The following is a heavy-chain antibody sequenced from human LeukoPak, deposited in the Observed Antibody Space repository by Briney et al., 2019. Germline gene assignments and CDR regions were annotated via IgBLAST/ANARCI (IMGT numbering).Heavy chain of an antibody. Sequence: ASVKVSCKASGYTFTSYYMHWVRQAPGQGLEWMGIINPSGGSTSYAQKFQGRVTMTRNTSISTAYMELSSLRSEDTAVYYCARLKYYDILTGYHRNYYYYYMDVWGKGTTVTISS. V-gene: IGHV1-46*01. CDR2: INPSGGST. CDR3: ARLKYYDILTGYHRNYYYYYMDV. CDR1: GYTFTSYY. D-gene: IGHD3-9*01. J-gene: IGHJ6*03.